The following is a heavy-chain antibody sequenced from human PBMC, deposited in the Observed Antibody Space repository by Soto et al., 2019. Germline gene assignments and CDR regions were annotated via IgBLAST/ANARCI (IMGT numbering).Heavy chain of an antibody. Sequence: QVQLQQWGAGLLKPSETLSLTCAVYGGSFSGYNWSWIRQPPGKGLEWIGEINHSGSTNYNPSLKSRVTISVDTSKNQFSLKLSSVTAADTAVYYCARRGGDIVVVPAARENWFDPWGQGTLVTVSS. CDR2: INHSGST. CDR3: ARRGGDIVVVPAARENWFDP. CDR1: GGSFSGYN. D-gene: IGHD2-2*01. V-gene: IGHV4-34*01. J-gene: IGHJ5*02.